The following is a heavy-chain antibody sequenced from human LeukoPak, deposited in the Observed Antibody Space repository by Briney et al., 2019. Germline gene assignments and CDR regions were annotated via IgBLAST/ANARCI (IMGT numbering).Heavy chain of an antibody. CDR2: IRHDGSIK. CDR1: GFIFSTYG. V-gene: IGHV3-30*02. J-gene: IGHJ4*02. Sequence: HAGGSLRLSCAASGFIFSTYGMYWVRQAPGKGLGWVAFIRHDGSIKNYADSVKGRSTISRDNSKNTLYLQMNSLRAEDTAVYYCAKDSLADIDYWGQGTLVTVSS. CDR3: AKDSLADIDY. D-gene: IGHD3-16*01.